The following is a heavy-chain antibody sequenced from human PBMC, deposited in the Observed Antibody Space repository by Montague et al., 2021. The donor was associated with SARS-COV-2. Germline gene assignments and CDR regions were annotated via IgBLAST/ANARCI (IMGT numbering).Heavy chain of an antibody. CDR3: ARQPYLASAYYFDY. V-gene: IGHV4-59*01. CDR1: GASITTYY. D-gene: IGHD3-10*01. CDR2: IFHSGHT. Sequence: SETLSLTCSVSGASITTYYWSWIRQAPGKGLEWIAYIFHSGHTNYNPSLRSRVAISIDTSRDQFSLSLTSITAADTAVYYCARQPYLASAYYFDYWGLGTQVSLS. J-gene: IGHJ4*02.